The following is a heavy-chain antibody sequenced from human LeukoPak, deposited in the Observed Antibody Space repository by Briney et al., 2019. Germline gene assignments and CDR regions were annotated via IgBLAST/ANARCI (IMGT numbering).Heavy chain of an antibody. CDR1: GGSFSGYY. D-gene: IGHD3-16*02. Sequence: SETLSLTCAVYGGSFSGYYWSWIRQPPGKGLEWIGEINHIGSTNYNPSLRSGVTISVDTPKNQFSLRLSAVTAADTAVYYCATSYYDYVWGSYRTEDYWGQGTLVTVSS. V-gene: IGHV4-34*01. CDR3: ATSYYDYVWGSYRTEDY. CDR2: INHIGST. J-gene: IGHJ4*02.